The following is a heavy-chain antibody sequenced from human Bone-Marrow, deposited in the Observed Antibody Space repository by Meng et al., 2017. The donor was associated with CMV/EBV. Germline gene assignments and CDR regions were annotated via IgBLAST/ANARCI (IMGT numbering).Heavy chain of an antibody. D-gene: IGHD3-3*01. CDR1: GGSFSGYY. Sequence: SETLSLTCVVYGGSFSGYYWSWIRQPPGKGLEWIGEINHRGSTNYNPSLKSRVTISVDTAKNQFSLKPSSVTAADTAVYYCARQAPYYDFWSGYYQSTKYYYYGMDVWGQGTTVTGSS. V-gene: IGHV4-34*01. CDR2: INHRGST. CDR3: ARQAPYYDFWSGYYQSTKYYYYGMDV. J-gene: IGHJ6*01.